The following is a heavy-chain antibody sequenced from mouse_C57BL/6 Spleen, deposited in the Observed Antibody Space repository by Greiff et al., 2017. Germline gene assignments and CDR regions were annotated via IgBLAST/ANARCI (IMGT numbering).Heavy chain of an antibody. CDR3: ARIWYYGSSYAMDY. J-gene: IGHJ4*01. Sequence: QVTLKVCGPGILQPSQTLSLTCSFSGFSLSTFGMGVGWIRQPSGKGLEWLAHIWWDDDKYYNPALKSRLTISKDTSKNQVLLKIANVDTADTATYYCARIWYYGSSYAMDYWGQGTSVTVSA. CDR1: GFSLSTFGMG. D-gene: IGHD1-1*01. V-gene: IGHV8-8*01. CDR2: IWWDDDK.